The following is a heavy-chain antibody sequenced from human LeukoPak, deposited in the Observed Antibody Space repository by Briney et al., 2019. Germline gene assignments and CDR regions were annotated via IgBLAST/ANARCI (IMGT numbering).Heavy chain of an antibody. Sequence: VSVKVSCKASGYTFTSYYMHWVRQAPGQGLEWMGIINPSGGSTSYAQKFQGRVTMTRDTSTSTVYMELSSLRSEDTAVYYCASRDGYTHHFDYWGQGTLVTVSS. D-gene: IGHD5-24*01. V-gene: IGHV1-46*01. CDR1: GYTFTSYY. CDR2: INPSGGST. CDR3: ASRDGYTHHFDY. J-gene: IGHJ4*02.